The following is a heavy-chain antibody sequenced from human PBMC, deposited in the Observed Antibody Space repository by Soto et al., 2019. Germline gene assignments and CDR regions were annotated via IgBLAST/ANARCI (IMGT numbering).Heavy chain of an antibody. V-gene: IGHV3-7*01. D-gene: IGHD2-2*01. CDR1: GFTFSSYW. Sequence: PGGSLRLSCAASGFTFSSYWMRWVRQAPGKGLEWVANIKQDGSEKYYVDSVKGRFTISRDNAKNSPYLQMNSQRAEDTAVYYCASDLVVPAATYYYYYGMGVWGQGTTVTVSS. CDR3: ASDLVVPAATYYYYYGMGV. J-gene: IGHJ6*02. CDR2: IKQDGSEK.